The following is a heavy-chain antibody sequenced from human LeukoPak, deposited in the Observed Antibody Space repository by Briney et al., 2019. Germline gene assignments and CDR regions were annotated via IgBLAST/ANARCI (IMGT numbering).Heavy chain of an antibody. Sequence: VSVKVSCKASGYTFTGYYMHWVRQAPGQGLEWMGWINPNSGGTNYAQKFQGRVTMTRGTSISTAYMELSRLRSDDTAVYYCARDRYSGYDFGDYYYYMDVWGKGTTVTVSS. CDR3: ARDRYSGYDFGDYYYYMDV. CDR1: GYTFTGYY. J-gene: IGHJ6*03. V-gene: IGHV1-2*02. CDR2: INPNSGGT. D-gene: IGHD5-12*01.